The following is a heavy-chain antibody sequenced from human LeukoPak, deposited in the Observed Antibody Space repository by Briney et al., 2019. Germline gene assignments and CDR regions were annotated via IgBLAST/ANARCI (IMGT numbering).Heavy chain of an antibody. D-gene: IGHD6-13*01. CDR1: GYTFTSYG. V-gene: IGHV1-18*01. Sequence: GASVKVSCKASGYTFTSYGISWVRQAPGQGLEWMGWISAYNDNTNYAQKFQGRVTMTTDTSTSTAYMELRSLRSDDTAVYYCARDLPYSSSWESIDYWGQGTLVTVSS. CDR3: ARDLPYSSSWESIDY. CDR2: ISAYNDNT. J-gene: IGHJ4*02.